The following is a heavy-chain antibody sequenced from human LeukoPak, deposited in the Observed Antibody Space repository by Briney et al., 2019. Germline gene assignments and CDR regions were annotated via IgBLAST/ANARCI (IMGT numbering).Heavy chain of an antibody. J-gene: IGHJ4*02. CDR1: GGSISSYY. D-gene: IGHD6-13*01. Sequence: SETLSLTCTVSGGSISSYYWSWIRQPPGKGLEWIGYIYYSGSTNYNPSLKSRVTISVDTSKNQFSLKLSSVTAADTAVYYCARHIRQQLGYWGQGTLVTVSS. CDR2: IYYSGST. CDR3: ARHIRQQLGY. V-gene: IGHV4-59*08.